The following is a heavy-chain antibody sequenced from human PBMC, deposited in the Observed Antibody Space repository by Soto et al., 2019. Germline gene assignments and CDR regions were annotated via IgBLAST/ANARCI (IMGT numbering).Heavy chain of an antibody. CDR1: GFAFANYE. J-gene: IGHJ5*01. Sequence: LRLSCAASGFAFANYEMRWVRQAPGKGLDWVAYINGGGDVKYYADSVEGRFTISRDNAKNALFLQMDNLRAEDTAIYYCARLSGDGFWKSYSPYNLFESWGQGALVTVS. CDR2: INGGGDVK. V-gene: IGHV3-48*03. CDR3: ARLSGDGFWKSYSPYNLFES. D-gene: IGHD3-3*01.